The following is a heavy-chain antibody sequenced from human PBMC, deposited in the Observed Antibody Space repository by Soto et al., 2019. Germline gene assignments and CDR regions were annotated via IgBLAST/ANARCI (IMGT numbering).Heavy chain of an antibody. J-gene: IGHJ3*02. V-gene: IGHV3-30-3*01. CDR2: ISYDGSNK. Sequence: GGSLRLSCAASGFTFSSYAMHWVRQAPGKGLEWVAVISYDGSNKYYADSVKGRFTISRDNSKTTLYLQMNSLRAEDTAVYYCARSSGAAGDNDAFDIWGQGTMVTVSS. D-gene: IGHD6-13*01. CDR3: ARSSGAAGDNDAFDI. CDR1: GFTFSSYA.